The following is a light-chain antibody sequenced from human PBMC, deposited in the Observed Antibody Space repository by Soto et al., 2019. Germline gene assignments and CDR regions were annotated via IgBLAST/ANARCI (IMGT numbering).Light chain of an antibody. V-gene: IGKV3-15*01. CDR1: QSVSSN. Sequence: EIVMTQSPATLSVSPGERATLACRASQSVSSNLAWYQQKPGQAPRHLIHGASTRATGIPARFSGSGSGTEFTLTISSLQSEDFAVYYCQQYNNWPLTFGGGTKVEIK. CDR2: GAS. J-gene: IGKJ4*01. CDR3: QQYNNWPLT.